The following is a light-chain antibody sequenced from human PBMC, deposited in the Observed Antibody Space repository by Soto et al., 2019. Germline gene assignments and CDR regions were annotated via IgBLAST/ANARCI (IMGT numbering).Light chain of an antibody. V-gene: IGLV1-36*01. CDR2: YDD. Sequence: QSVLTQPPSVFEAPRQRVTISCSGSRANIGNNAVNWYQQLPGKAPKLLIYYDDLLSSGVSDRFSGSKSGTSASLAISGLQSEDEADYYCAVWDDNLNGVVFGGGTKLTVL. CDR1: RANIGNNA. CDR3: AVWDDNLNGVV. J-gene: IGLJ2*01.